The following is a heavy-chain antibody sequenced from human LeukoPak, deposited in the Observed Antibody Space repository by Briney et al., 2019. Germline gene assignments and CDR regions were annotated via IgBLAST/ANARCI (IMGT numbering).Heavy chain of an antibody. V-gene: IGHV4-31*03. Sequence: SETLSLTCTVSGGSISSGGYYWSWIRQHPGKGLEWIGYIYYSGSTYYNPSLKSRVTISVDTSKNQFSLKLSSVTAADTAVYYCARVGGTDFWSGYLDVWGQGTTVTVSS. J-gene: IGHJ6*02. D-gene: IGHD3-3*01. CDR2: IYYSGST. CDR1: GGSISSGGYY. CDR3: ARVGGTDFWSGYLDV.